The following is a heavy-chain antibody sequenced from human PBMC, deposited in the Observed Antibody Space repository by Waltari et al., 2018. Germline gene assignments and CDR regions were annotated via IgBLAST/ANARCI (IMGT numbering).Heavy chain of an antibody. Sequence: VQLQESGPGLVKPSPTLSLTCTVPGGSISSGGYYWTWSRQPPGKGLEWIGYIYYSGSTYYNPSLKSRVTISVDTSKNQFSLKLSSVTAADTAMYYCARDKIAAADYYYGMDVWGQGTTVTVSS. V-gene: IGHV4-31*03. D-gene: IGHD6-13*01. CDR1: GGSISSGGYY. J-gene: IGHJ6*02. CDR2: IYYSGST. CDR3: ARDKIAAADYYYGMDV.